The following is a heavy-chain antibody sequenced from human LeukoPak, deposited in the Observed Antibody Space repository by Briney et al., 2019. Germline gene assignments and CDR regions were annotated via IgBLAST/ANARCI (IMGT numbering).Heavy chain of an antibody. D-gene: IGHD2-15*01. CDR2: INPNSGGT. J-gene: IGHJ4*02. Sequence: ASVKVSCKASGYSFTDYYMHWVRQAPGQGLEWMGWINPNSGGTNCAQKFQGRVTMTRDTSISTAYMELSRLRSDDTAVYYCASGYCSGGSCLSFDYWGQGTLVTVSS. CDR3: ASGYCSGGSCLSFDY. CDR1: GYSFTDYY. V-gene: IGHV1-2*02.